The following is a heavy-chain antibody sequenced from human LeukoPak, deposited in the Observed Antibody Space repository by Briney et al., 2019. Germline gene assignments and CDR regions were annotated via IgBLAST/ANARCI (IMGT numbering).Heavy chain of an antibody. Sequence: GGSLRLSCAASGFTFSNYAMTWVRQAPGKGLEWVSSISGSGISTYYADSVKGRFSISRDNSKNTLYLQMNSLRVEDTAVYYCAKDLPDSGYCSSTSCYNAFDIWGQGTMVTVSS. J-gene: IGHJ3*02. CDR3: AKDLPDSGYCSSTSCYNAFDI. D-gene: IGHD2-2*02. CDR1: GFTFSNYA. V-gene: IGHV3-23*01. CDR2: ISGSGIST.